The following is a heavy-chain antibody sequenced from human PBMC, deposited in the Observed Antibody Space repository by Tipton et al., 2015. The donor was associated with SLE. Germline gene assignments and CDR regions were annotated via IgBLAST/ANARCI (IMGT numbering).Heavy chain of an antibody. CDR1: GVSISSHSHY. V-gene: IGHV4-39*07. J-gene: IGHJ3*02. CDR2: IYNSGST. CDR3: ARLSPLTIFGLITGRDAFDI. Sequence: TLSLTCSVSGVSISSHSHYWGWIRQPPGKGLEWNGIIYNSGSTYSSPSLKSRVTISVDTSEKQFSLKLTSVTAADTAVYYCARLSPLTIFGLITGRDAFDIWGQGTMVTVSS. D-gene: IGHD3/OR15-3a*01.